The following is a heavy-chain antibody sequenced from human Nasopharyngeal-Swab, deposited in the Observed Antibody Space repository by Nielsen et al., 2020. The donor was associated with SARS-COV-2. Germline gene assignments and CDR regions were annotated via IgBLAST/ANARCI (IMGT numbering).Heavy chain of an antibody. CDR2: ISYEGSKK. V-gene: IGHV3-30*18. J-gene: IGHJ3*02. CDR3: AKANSLFWFGQFKNDGFDI. D-gene: IGHD3-10*01. Sequence: GESLKISCTASGFSFNNYGMHWVRQAPDKGLEWVAVISYEGSKKKYAEFVEGRFTISRDYSKNTLFLQMHSLRPEDTAMYYCAKANSLFWFGQFKNDGFDIWGRGTLVAVSS. CDR1: GFSFNNYG.